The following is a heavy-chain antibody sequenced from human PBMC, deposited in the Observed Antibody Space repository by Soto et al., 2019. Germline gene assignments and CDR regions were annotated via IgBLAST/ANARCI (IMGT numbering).Heavy chain of an antibody. D-gene: IGHD2-2*01. Sequence: SETLSLTCTVSGGSISSYYWSWIRQPPGKGLEWIGYIYYSGSTNYNPSLKSRVTISVDTSKNQFSLKLSSVTAADTAVYYCAREGALGYCSSTSCWGKYYYYGMDVWGQGTTVTVSS. CDR3: AREGALGYCSSTSCWGKYYYYGMDV. CDR2: IYYSGST. J-gene: IGHJ6*02. V-gene: IGHV4-59*01. CDR1: GGSISSYY.